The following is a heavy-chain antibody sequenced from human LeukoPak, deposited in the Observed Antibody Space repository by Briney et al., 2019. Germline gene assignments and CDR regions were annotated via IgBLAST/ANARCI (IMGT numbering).Heavy chain of an antibody. CDR2: INQRGST. CDR1: SGSFSGYF. Sequence: NASETLSLTCAVYSGSFSGYFWTYVRQPPGMGLEWIGEINQRGSTNYNPSLKSRVTVSVGTSKNQFSLRLSSVTAADTAVYYCARGSIYYGDSSVYFDYWAQGTLVTVSS. J-gene: IGHJ4*02. D-gene: IGHD3-22*01. CDR3: ARGSIYYGDSSVYFDY. V-gene: IGHV4-34*01.